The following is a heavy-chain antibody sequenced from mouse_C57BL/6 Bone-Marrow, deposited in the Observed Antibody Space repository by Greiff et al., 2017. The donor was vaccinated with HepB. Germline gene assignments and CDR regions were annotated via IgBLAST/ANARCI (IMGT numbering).Heavy chain of an antibody. CDR2: IDPSDSYT. Sequence: QVQLQQPGAELVKPGASVKLSCKASGYTFTSYWMQWVKQRPGQGLEWIGEIDPSDSYTNYNQKFKGKATLTVDTSSSTAYMQLSSLTSEDSAVYYCARRQLAWFAYWGQGTLVTVSA. V-gene: IGHV1-50*01. J-gene: IGHJ3*01. D-gene: IGHD4-1*02. CDR1: GYTFTSYW. CDR3: ARRQLAWFAY.